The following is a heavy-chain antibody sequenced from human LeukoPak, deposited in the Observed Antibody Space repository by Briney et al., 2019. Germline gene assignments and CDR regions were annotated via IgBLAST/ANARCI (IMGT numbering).Heavy chain of an antibody. J-gene: IGHJ6*03. Sequence: ASVKVSCKASGYTFTSFYMHWVRQAPGQGLEWVGMINPNGGSTVYAQNFQGRVTMTGDMFTSTVYMELSSLRSEDTAVYYCGRDYHRYCTTGVCQNPLYYYMDVWGKGTTVTVSS. CDR3: GRDYHRYCTTGVCQNPLYYYMDV. D-gene: IGHD2-8*01. CDR1: GYTFTSFY. CDR2: INPNGGST. V-gene: IGHV1-46*01.